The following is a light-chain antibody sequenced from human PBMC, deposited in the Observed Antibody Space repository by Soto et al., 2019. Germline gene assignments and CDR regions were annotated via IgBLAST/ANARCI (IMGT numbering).Light chain of an antibody. CDR3: SSYTSSSTLGV. J-gene: IGLJ2*01. CDR1: SSDVGAYNY. V-gene: IGLV2-14*03. CDR2: DVN. Sequence: QSALTQPASVSGSPGQSITISCTGTSSDVGAYNYVSWYQHHPGKAPKLMIYDVNNRPSGVPNRFSRSKSGTTASLTISGLQAEDEADYYCSSYTSSSTLGVFGGGTKLTVL.